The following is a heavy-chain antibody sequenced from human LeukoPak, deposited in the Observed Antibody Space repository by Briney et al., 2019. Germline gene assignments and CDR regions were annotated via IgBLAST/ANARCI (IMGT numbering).Heavy chain of an antibody. CDR1: GGSISSSSYY. Sequence: SETLSLTCTVSGGSISSSSYYWGWIRQPPGKGLEWIGSIYYSGSTYYNPSLKSRVTISVDTSKNQFSLKLSSVTAADTAVYYCNLYYYDSSGSGTFDYWGQGTLVTVSS. J-gene: IGHJ4*02. D-gene: IGHD3-22*01. CDR3: NLYYYDSSGSGTFDY. V-gene: IGHV4-39*01. CDR2: IYYSGST.